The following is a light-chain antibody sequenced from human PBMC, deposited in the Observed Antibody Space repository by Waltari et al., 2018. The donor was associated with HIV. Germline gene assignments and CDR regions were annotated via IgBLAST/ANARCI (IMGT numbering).Light chain of an antibody. Sequence: QYVLAQPPSASGTPGQRVAISCSGSNSNIEYNTVNWYQQFPGAAPRLLIYANSQRPSGVPDRFSASKSGTSASLAITGLQTEDEAHYYCASWDDNVGHWIFGGGTRLTVL. V-gene: IGLV1-44*01. CDR2: ANS. J-gene: IGLJ2*01. CDR1: NSNIEYNT. CDR3: ASWDDNVGHWI.